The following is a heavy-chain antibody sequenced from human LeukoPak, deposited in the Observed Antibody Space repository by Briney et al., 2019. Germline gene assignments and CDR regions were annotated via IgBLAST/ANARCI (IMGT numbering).Heavy chain of an antibody. J-gene: IGHJ4*02. CDR2: ISASGGST. CDR3: AKPVGATSVAY. Sequence: GGSLRLSCAASGFTFSSSAMSWVRQVPGKGLEWVSGISASGGSTYYADSVRGRFTISRDNSKNTLYLQMNSLRAEDTAIYYCAKPVGATSVAYWGQGTLVTVSS. D-gene: IGHD1-26*01. CDR1: GFTFSSSA. V-gene: IGHV3-23*01.